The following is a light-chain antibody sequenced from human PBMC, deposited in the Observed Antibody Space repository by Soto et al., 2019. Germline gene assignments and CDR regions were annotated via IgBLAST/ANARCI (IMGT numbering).Light chain of an antibody. J-gene: IGLJ1*01. V-gene: IGLV3-1*01. Sequence: SYELTQPPSVSVSPGQTARIACSGNKLGDKDAYWYQQRPGQSPVLVIYQVTKRPSGIPERFSGSNSGNTATLTISGTQPMDEADYFCQAWDSSTAVFGTGTKLTVL. CDR1: KLGDKD. CDR2: QVT. CDR3: QAWDSSTAV.